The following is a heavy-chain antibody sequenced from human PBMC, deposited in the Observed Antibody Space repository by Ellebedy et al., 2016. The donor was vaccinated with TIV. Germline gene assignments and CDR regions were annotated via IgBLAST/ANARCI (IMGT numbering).Heavy chain of an antibody. Sequence: GESLKISXAASGFTFSSYWMSWVRQAPGKGLEWVANIKQDGSEKYYVDSVKGRFTISRDNAKNSLYLQMNSLRAEDTAVYYCARGLGRDGYTNDAFDIWGQGTMVTVSS. D-gene: IGHD5-24*01. J-gene: IGHJ3*02. CDR3: ARGLGRDGYTNDAFDI. CDR1: GFTFSSYW. V-gene: IGHV3-7*02. CDR2: IKQDGSEK.